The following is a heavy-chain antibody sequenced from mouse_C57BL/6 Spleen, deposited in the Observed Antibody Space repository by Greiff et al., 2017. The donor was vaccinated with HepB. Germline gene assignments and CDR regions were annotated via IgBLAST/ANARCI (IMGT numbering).Heavy chain of an antibody. V-gene: IGHV1-26*01. CDR2: INPNNGGT. Sequence: EVQLQQSGPELVKPGASVKISCKASGYTFTDYYMNWVKQSHGKSLEWIGDINPNNGGTSYNQKFKGKATLTVDKSSSTAYMELRSLTSEDSAVYYCSHYYGSSYGGAMDYWGQGTSVTVSS. J-gene: IGHJ4*01. CDR1: GYTFTDYY. CDR3: SHYYGSSYGGAMDY. D-gene: IGHD1-1*01.